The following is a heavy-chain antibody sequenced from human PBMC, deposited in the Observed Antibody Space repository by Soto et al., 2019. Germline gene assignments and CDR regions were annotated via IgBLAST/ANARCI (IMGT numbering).Heavy chain of an antibody. Sequence: QVQLQQWGAGLLKPSETLSLTCAVYGGSFSGYYWSWIRQPPGKGLEWIGEINHSGSTNYNPSLKSRVTISVDTSKNQFSLKLSSVTAADTAVYYCARGPLGYCSSTSCFAVCYYYYMDVWGKGTTVTVSS. CDR1: GGSFSGYY. CDR2: INHSGST. D-gene: IGHD2-2*01. J-gene: IGHJ6*03. V-gene: IGHV4-34*01. CDR3: ARGPLGYCSSTSCFAVCYYYYMDV.